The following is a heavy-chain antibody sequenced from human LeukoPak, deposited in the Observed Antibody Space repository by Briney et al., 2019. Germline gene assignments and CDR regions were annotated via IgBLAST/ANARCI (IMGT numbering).Heavy chain of an antibody. D-gene: IGHD2-2*01. V-gene: IGHV3-33*01. Sequence: GGSLRLSCAASGFTFSSYGIHWVRQAPGKGLEWVAVIWYDGSNKYYADSVKGRFTISRDNSKNTLYLQMNSLRAEDTAVYYCARDDCSSTSCASGGMDVWGQGTTVTVSS. CDR2: IWYDGSNK. CDR1: GFTFSSYG. J-gene: IGHJ6*02. CDR3: ARDDCSSTSCASGGMDV.